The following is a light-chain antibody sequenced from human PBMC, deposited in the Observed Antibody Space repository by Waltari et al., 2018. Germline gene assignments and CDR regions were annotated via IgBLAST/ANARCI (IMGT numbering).Light chain of an antibody. CDR1: QSILYTSNDKNY. J-gene: IGKJ5*01. CDR3: QQYFNSPIA. Sequence: DIVMTQSPDSLLVSLGERAPTSCNSSQSILYTSNDKNYLAWYQQKAGQPPRLLVHWASIRESGVPDRFRGSGSGTDFTLTISNLQPEDVAFYWCQQYFNSPIAFGQGTRLEIK. CDR2: WAS. V-gene: IGKV4-1*01.